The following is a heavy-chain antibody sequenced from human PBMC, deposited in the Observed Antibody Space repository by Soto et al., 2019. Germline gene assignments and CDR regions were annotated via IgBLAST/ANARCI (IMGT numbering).Heavy chain of an antibody. J-gene: IGHJ5*02. CDR1: GGSISSYY. Sequence: SETLSLTCTVSGGSISSYYWSWIRRPPGKGLEWIGYIYYSGSTNYNPSLKSRVTISVDTSKNQFSLKLSSVTAADTAVYYCARAETYYDFWSGHWFDPWGQGTLVTVSS. D-gene: IGHD3-3*01. CDR2: IYYSGST. V-gene: IGHV4-59*08. CDR3: ARAETYYDFWSGHWFDP.